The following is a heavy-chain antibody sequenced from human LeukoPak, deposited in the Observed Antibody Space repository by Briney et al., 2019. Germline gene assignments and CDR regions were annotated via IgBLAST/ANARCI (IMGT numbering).Heavy chain of an antibody. V-gene: IGHV4-59*01. D-gene: IGHD6-19*01. J-gene: IGHJ4*02. CDR3: ARAGYSSGWYPPSLFFDY. CDR1: GGSISSYH. Sequence: PSETLSLTCTVSGGSISSYHWSWIRQPPGKGLEWIGYIYYSGSTNYNPSLKSRVTISVDTSKNQFSLKLSSVTAADTAVYYCARAGYSSGWYPPSLFFDYWGQGTLVTVSS. CDR2: IYYSGST.